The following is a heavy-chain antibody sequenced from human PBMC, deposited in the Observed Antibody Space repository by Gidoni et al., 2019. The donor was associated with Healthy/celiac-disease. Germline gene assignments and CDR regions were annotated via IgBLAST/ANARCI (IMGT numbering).Heavy chain of an antibody. CDR2: IYYSGST. D-gene: IGHD6-19*01. CDR1: GGPISSSSYY. CDR3: ARHPHGGYSSGWYRGVEAFDY. Sequence: QLQLQESGPGLVQPSETLSLTCTVSGGPISSSSYYWGWIRQPPGKGLEWIGSIYYSGSTYYNPSLKSRVTISVDTSKNQFSLKLSSVTAADTAVYYCARHPHGGYSSGWYRGVEAFDYWGQGTLVTVSS. V-gene: IGHV4-39*01. J-gene: IGHJ4*02.